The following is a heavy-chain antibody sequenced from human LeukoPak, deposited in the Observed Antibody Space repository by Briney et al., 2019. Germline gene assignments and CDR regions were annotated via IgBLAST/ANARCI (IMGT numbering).Heavy chain of an antibody. J-gene: IGHJ6*03. CDR3: AGQGYCSSTSCYDYYHMDV. Sequence: SETLPLTCAVYGGSFSGYYWSWIRQPPGKGLEWIGEINHSGSTNYNPSLKSRVTISVDTSKNQFSLKLSSVTAADTAVYYCAGQGYCSSTSCYDYYHMDVWGKGTTVTVSS. CDR2: INHSGST. D-gene: IGHD2-2*01. V-gene: IGHV4-34*01. CDR1: GGSFSGYY.